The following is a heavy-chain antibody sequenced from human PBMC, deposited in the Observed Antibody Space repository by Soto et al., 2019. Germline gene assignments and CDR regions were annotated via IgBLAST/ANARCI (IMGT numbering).Heavy chain of an antibody. CDR1: GFTFGDYA. J-gene: IGHJ4*02. CDR3: TRGNWNHVKPFDY. D-gene: IGHD1-1*01. Sequence: QPGGSLRLSCTASGFTFGDYAMNWFRQAPGKGLEWVGLSRNKAYGGTTEYAASVRGRFTISRDDSKSIVYLQMNSLKTEDTAVYYCTRGNWNHVKPFDYWGQGTLVTVSS. V-gene: IGHV3-49*03. CDR2: SRNKAYGGTT.